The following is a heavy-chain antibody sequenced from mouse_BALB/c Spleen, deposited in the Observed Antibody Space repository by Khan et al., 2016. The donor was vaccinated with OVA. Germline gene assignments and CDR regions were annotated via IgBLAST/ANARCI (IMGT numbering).Heavy chain of an antibody. CDR2: ISSDGDST. Sequence: EVQLVESGGDLVKPGGSLKLSCAASGFTFSSYSMSWVRQTPDKRLEWVATISSDGDSTYYPASVRGRFTISRDTAKNPLYLQMSSLKSEDTAMYYCSCHLTWSFAYWCQGTLVTVSA. CDR1: GFTFSSYS. CDR3: SCHLTWSFAY. V-gene: IGHV5-6*01. D-gene: IGHD1-3*01. J-gene: IGHJ3*01.